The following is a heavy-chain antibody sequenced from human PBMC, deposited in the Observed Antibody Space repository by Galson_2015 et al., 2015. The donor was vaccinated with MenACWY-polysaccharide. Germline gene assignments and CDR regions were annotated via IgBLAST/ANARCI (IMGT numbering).Heavy chain of an antibody. J-gene: IGHJ5*02. CDR3: ARDRGYCNRPACSPRWSDP. D-gene: IGHD3-22*01. CDR1: GYTFTTYG. Sequence: SVKVSCKASGYTFTTYGINWVRQAPGERLEWMGWVRPYNGHTNYVQKFQGRITMTTDTSTSTAYMELRSLRPDDTAVYFCARDRGYCNRPACSPRWSDPRGQATLIT. V-gene: IGHV1-18*01. CDR2: VRPYNGHT.